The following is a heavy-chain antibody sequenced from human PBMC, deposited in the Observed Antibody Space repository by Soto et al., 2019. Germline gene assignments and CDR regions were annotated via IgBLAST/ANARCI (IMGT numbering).Heavy chain of an antibody. CDR2: IYDSGST. D-gene: IGHD6-6*01. J-gene: IGHJ4*02. CDR1: GGSISSYY. CDR3: AAPPRY. Sequence: PSETLSLTCTVSGGSISSYYWSWIRQPPGKGLEWIGYIYDSGSTNYNPSIKSRITISVDTSKNQFSLKLTSVTAADTAVYYCAAPPRYWGQGTLVTVSS. V-gene: IGHV4-59*01.